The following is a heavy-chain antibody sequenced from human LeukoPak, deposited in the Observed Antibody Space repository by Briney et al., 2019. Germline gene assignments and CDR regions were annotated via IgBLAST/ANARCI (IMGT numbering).Heavy chain of an antibody. CDR2: IYHSGST. D-gene: IGHD2-15*01. CDR1: GGSINYYY. Sequence: SETLSLTCTVSGGSINYYYWMWIRQPPGKGLEWIGEIYHSGSTNYNPSLKSRVTISVDKSKNQFSLKLSSVTAADTAVYYCARVGVAMAIDYWGQGTLVTVSS. V-gene: IGHV4-59*12. J-gene: IGHJ4*02. CDR3: ARVGVAMAIDY.